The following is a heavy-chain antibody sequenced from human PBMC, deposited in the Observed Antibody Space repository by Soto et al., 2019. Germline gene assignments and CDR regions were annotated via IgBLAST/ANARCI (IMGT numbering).Heavy chain of an antibody. CDR3: ARSMVRGVKNYFDY. J-gene: IGHJ4*02. V-gene: IGHV3-48*04. CDR2: ISSSGSTI. Sequence: PGGSLSLSCVGSGFTFSNYSINWVRQAPGKGLEWVSYISSSGSTIYYADSVKGRFTISRDNAKNSLYLQMNSLRAEDTAVYYCARSMVRGVKNYFDYWGQGTLVTVSS. CDR1: GFTFSNYS. D-gene: IGHD3-10*01.